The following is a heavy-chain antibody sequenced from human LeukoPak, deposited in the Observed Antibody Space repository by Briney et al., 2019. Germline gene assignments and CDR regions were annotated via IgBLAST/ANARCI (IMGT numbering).Heavy chain of an antibody. CDR3: ARVEGYCSGGSCYPYNWFDP. V-gene: IGHV4-31*03. D-gene: IGHD2-15*01. Sequence: SETLSLTCTVSGGSISSGGYYWSWIRQHPGKGLEWIGYIYYSGSTYYNPSLKSRVTISVDTSKNQFSLKLSSVTAADTAVYYCARVEGYCSGGSCYPYNWFDPWGQGTLVTVSS. J-gene: IGHJ5*02. CDR2: IYYSGST. CDR1: GGSISSGGYY.